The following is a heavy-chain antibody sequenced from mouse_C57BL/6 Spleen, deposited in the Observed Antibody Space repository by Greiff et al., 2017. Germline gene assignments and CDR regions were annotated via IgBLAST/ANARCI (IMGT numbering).Heavy chain of an antibody. Sequence: VQLQQPGAELVKPGASVKLSCKASGYTFTSYWMQWVKQRPGQGLEWIGEIDPSDSYTNYNQQFKGKATLTVDTSSSTAYMQLSSLTSEDSAVYYCARGVWAYWGQGTLVTVSA. CDR3: ARGVWAY. CDR2: IDPSDSYT. V-gene: IGHV1-50*01. J-gene: IGHJ3*01. CDR1: GYTFTSYW.